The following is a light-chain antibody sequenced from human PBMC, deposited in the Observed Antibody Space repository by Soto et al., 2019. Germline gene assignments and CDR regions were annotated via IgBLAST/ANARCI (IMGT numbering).Light chain of an antibody. CDR1: QRVSTY. CDR3: QQRGSWPLT. Sequence: PGERANIACRASQRVSTYLAWYQQTPGQAPRLLINDASIRSAGIPARFSGSGSGTDFTLTISSLEPEDFAVYYCQQRGSWPLTFGRGTKVEIK. V-gene: IGKV3-11*01. J-gene: IGKJ4*01. CDR2: DAS.